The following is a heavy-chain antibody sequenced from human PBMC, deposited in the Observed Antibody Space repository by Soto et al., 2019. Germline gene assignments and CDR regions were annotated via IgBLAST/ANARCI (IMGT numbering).Heavy chain of an antibody. Sequence: QVQLVQSGAEVKKPGASVKVSCKASGYTFTSYGISWVRQAPGQGLEWMGWISAYNGNTNYAQKLQGRVTMTTDTXMSTAXXALRSLRSDDTAVYYCARAMVRGVIPRYYYYGMDVWGQGTTVTVSS. V-gene: IGHV1-18*01. D-gene: IGHD3-10*01. CDR3: ARAMVRGVIPRYYYYGMDV. CDR2: ISAYNGNT. CDR1: GYTFTSYG. J-gene: IGHJ6*02.